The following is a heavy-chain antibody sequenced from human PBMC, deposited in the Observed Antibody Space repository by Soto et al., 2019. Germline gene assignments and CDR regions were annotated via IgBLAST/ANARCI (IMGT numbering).Heavy chain of an antibody. D-gene: IGHD3-22*01. Sequence: PGGSLRLSCAASGFTFSIYAMSWVRQAPGKGLEWVSNISHRSAITYYADSVKGRFTVSRDNSKNTLYLQMNSLRAEDTAVYYWSRQIVELIPYFDHWGQGSQVTVSS. CDR1: GFTFSIYA. V-gene: IGHV3-23*01. CDR2: ISHRSAIT. CDR3: SRQIVELIPYFDH. J-gene: IGHJ4*02.